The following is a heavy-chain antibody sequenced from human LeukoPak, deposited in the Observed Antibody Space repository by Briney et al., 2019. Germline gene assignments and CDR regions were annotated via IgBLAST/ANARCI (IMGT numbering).Heavy chain of an antibody. V-gene: IGHV1-46*01. D-gene: IGHD2-15*01. Sequence: GASVKVSCKASGYTFTSYYMHWVRQAPGQGLEWMGIINPSGGSTSYAQKFQGRVTMTRDMSTSTVCMELSSLRSEDTAVYYCARVPYCSGGSCYLFDYWGQGTLVTVSS. J-gene: IGHJ4*02. CDR2: INPSGGST. CDR3: ARVPYCSGGSCYLFDY. CDR1: GYTFTSYY.